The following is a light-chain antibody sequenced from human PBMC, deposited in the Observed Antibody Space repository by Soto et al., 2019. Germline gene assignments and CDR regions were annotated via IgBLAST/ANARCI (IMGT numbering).Light chain of an antibody. Sequence: DIQLTQSPSPLSASVGDRVTITCRASQSISSWLAWYQQKPGKAPKLLIYKASNLESGVPSRFSGSGSGTEFTLTISSLQPDDFATYYCQQYNSYPAFGQGTKVEIK. J-gene: IGKJ1*01. V-gene: IGKV1-5*03. CDR3: QQYNSYPA. CDR1: QSISSW. CDR2: KAS.